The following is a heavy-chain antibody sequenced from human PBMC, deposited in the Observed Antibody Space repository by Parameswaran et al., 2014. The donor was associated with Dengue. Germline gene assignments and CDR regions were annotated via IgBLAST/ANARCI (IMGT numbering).Heavy chain of an antibody. J-gene: IGHJ6*02. Sequence: WVRQAPGQRLEWMGWINAGNGNTKYSQKFQGRVTITRDTSASTAYMELSSLRSEDTAVYYCARVYCTGGVCYDYGMDVWGQGTTVTVSS. CDR3: ARVYCTGGVCYDYGMDV. CDR2: INAGNGNT. V-gene: IGHV1-3*01. D-gene: IGHD2-8*02.